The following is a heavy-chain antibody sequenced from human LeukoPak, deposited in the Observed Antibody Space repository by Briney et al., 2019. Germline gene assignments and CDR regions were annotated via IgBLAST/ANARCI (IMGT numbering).Heavy chain of an antibody. CDR3: AREGERWLQFHPLDY. CDR2: MNPNSGNT. CDR1: GYTFTSYD. V-gene: IGHV1-8*01. D-gene: IGHD5-24*01. Sequence: ASVKVSCKASGYTFTSYDINWVRQATGQGLGWMGWMNPNSGNTGYAQKFQGRVTMTRNTSISTAYMELSSLRSEDTAVYYCAREGERWLQFHPLDYWGQGTLVTVSS. J-gene: IGHJ4*02.